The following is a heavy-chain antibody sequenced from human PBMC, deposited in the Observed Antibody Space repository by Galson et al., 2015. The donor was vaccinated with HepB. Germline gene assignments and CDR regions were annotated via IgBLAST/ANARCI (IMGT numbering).Heavy chain of an antibody. Sequence: SLRLSCAASGFTFSSYAMHWVRQAPGKGLEWVAVISYDGSNKYYADSVKGRFTISRDNSKNTLHLQMNSLRAEDTAVYYCAREWYYDSSGYYRVPTSHAFDIWGQGTMVTVSS. CDR3: AREWYYDSSGYYRVPTSHAFDI. V-gene: IGHV3-30-3*01. CDR2: ISYDGSNK. D-gene: IGHD3-22*01. CDR1: GFTFSSYA. J-gene: IGHJ3*02.